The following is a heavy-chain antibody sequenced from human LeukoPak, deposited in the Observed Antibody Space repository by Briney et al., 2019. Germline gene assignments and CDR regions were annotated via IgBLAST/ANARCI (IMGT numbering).Heavy chain of an antibody. D-gene: IGHD3-22*01. CDR3: ARSSNYDGSGYLE. CDR2: IYYSGRT. CDR1: GDSVSRSDSY. V-gene: IGHV4-39*01. J-gene: IGHJ4*02. Sequence: SETLSLTCSVSGDSVSRSDSYWDWIRQPPGKGLEWIGTIYYSGRTYYNPSLKSRVTISVDPSTNQSSLSLRSVTAADTALYYFARSSNYDGSGYLEWGQGTLLSVSS.